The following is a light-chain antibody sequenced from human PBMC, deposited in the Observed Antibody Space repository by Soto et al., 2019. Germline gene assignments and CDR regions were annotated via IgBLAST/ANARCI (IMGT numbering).Light chain of an antibody. CDR1: SGSVSTNYY. CDR3: VLYMGSGINV. J-gene: IGLJ7*01. V-gene: IGLV8-61*01. CDR2: STN. Sequence: QTVVTQEPLLSVSPGGTVTFTCGLSSGSVSTNYYPSWYQQTPGQSPRTLMYSTNTRSSGVPDRFSGSILGNKAALTITGAQADDESDYYCVLYMGSGINVFGGGTQLTVL.